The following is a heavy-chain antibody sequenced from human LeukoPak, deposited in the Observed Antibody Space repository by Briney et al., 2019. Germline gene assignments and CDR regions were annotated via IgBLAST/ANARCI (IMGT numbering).Heavy chain of an antibody. D-gene: IGHD3-10*01. CDR3: ARDGRGDGVPAENAFAI. CDR2: IYSGGST. J-gene: IGHJ3*02. V-gene: IGHV3-53*01. CDR1: GLTVSRNY. Sequence: GGSLRLSCAASGLTVSRNYMNWVRQAPGKGREWVSVIYSGGSTYYADSVKGRFSISRDNSKNTLYLQINSLRAEDTAVYYCARDGRGDGVPAENAFAIWGQGTMVTVSS.